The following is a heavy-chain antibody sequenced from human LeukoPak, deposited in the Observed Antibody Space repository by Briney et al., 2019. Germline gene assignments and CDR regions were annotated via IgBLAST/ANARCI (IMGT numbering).Heavy chain of an antibody. CDR3: ARSGDSSGYDYDAFDI. D-gene: IGHD3-22*01. CDR1: GGSISIYY. Sequence: SETLSLTCTVSGGSISIYYWSWIRQPPGKGLEWIGYIYYSGSTNYNPSLKSRVTISVDMSKNQFSLNLSSVTAADTAVYYCARSGDSSGYDYDAFDIWGQGTMVTVSS. J-gene: IGHJ3*02. CDR2: IYYSGST. V-gene: IGHV4-59*01.